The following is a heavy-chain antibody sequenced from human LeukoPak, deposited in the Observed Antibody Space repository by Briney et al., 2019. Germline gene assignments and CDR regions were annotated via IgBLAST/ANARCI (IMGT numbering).Heavy chain of an antibody. V-gene: IGHV3-66*01. CDR2: IYSGGST. Sequence: GGSLRLSCAVSGFTVSSIYMYWVRQAPGKGLEWVSLIYSGGSTHYADSVKGRFTISRDDSKNTLCLQMNTLRAVDTAVYYCARGGDSGRYYGDYWGQGTLVTVSS. CDR1: GFTVSSIY. D-gene: IGHD3-22*01. J-gene: IGHJ4*02. CDR3: ARGGDSGRYYGDY.